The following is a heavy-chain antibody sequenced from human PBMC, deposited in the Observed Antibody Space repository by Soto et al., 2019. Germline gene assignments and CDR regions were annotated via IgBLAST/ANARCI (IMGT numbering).Heavy chain of an antibody. CDR1: GFSLSTSGVG. CDR2: IYWDDDK. CDR3: AHSGYDFWSGYYGSFLFDY. Sequence: QITLKESGPTLVKPTQTLTLTCTFSGFSLSTSGVGVGWIRQPPGKALEWLALIYWDDDKRYSPSLKSRLTITKDTSKNQVVLTMTNMDPVDTVTYYCAHSGYDFWSGYYGSFLFDYWGQGTLVTVSS. D-gene: IGHD3-3*01. V-gene: IGHV2-5*02. J-gene: IGHJ4*02.